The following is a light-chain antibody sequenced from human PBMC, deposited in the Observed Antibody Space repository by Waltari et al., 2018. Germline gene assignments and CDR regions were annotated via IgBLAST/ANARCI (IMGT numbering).Light chain of an antibody. J-gene: IGLJ3*02. Sequence: QSVLTQPSSVSGAPGQRVTIPCPGSTSDFGTTLAVHWYQQLPGTAPKLLIYGNTNRPSGVPDRFSGSRSGTSASLAITGLQADDEADYYCQSYDTSLRVVFGGGTKLTVL. V-gene: IGLV1-40*01. CDR3: QSYDTSLRVV. CDR1: TSDFGTTLA. CDR2: GNT.